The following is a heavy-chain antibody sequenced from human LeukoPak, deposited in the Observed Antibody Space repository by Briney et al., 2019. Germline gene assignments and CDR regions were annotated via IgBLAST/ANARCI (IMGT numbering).Heavy chain of an antibody. CDR3: AREAPYYDFWSGYQDAFDI. J-gene: IGHJ3*02. Sequence: GGSLRLSCAASGFTFSSCWMSWVRQAPGKGLEWVANIKQDGSEKYYVDSVKDRFTISRDNAKNSLYLQMNSLRAEDTAVYYCAREAPYYDFWSGYQDAFDIWGQGTMVTVSS. CDR1: GFTFSSCW. V-gene: IGHV3-7*01. D-gene: IGHD3-3*01. CDR2: IKQDGSEK.